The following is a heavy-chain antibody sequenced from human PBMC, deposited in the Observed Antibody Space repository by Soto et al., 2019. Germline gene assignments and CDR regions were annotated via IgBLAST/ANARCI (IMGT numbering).Heavy chain of an antibody. CDR2: IDWNDNE. D-gene: IGHD4-17*01. V-gene: IGHV2-70*01. CDR3: ARTTTVTTRRSKYHYFGLDV. J-gene: IGHJ6*02. Sequence: SGPTLVNPTQTLTLTCTFSGFSLSSSGMCVNWIRQPPGKALEWLALIDWNDNEEFNTSLRTRLTISKDTSKNQVVLTMTNMDPVDTATYYCARTTTVTTRRSKYHYFGLDVWGQGTTVTVSS. CDR1: GFSLSSSGMC.